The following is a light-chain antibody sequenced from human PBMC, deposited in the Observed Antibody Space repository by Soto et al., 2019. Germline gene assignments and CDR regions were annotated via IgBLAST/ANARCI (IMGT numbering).Light chain of an antibody. Sequence: DIQMTQSPSSLSASVGDRVTITCQTSQDISNYLNWYQQKPGKAPKLLIYDASNLETGVPSRFSGGGSGTDFTFTISSLQPEDIATYYCQKYDTLPITFGQGTRLEI. CDR2: DAS. V-gene: IGKV1-33*01. CDR3: QKYDTLPIT. J-gene: IGKJ5*01. CDR1: QDISNY.